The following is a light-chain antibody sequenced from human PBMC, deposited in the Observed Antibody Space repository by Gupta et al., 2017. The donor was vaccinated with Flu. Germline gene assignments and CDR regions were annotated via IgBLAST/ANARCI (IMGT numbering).Light chain of an antibody. CDR2: AVF. Sequence: DIQMTQYPSSLSASVVDRVTITCGKSQSIISYLNWYQQKPGKAPKILIYAVFSLQSGVPSRFSGSGSGRDFTLTISSLQHEDFATYYCQQSYSTPFTFGQGTKLEIK. CDR3: QQSYSTPFT. CDR1: QSIISY. J-gene: IGKJ2*01. V-gene: IGKV1-39*01.